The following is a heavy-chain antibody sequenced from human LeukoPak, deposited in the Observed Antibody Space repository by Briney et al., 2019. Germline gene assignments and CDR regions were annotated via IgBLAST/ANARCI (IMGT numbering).Heavy chain of an antibody. CDR3: ARGPYSDDSSGAFDI. CDR2: IYYSGTT. Sequence: KTSETLSLTCTVSGGSISSYYWTWIRQPPGKGLEWIGYIYYSGTTNYNPSLKSRVTMPLDTSMQQFSLRLSSVTAADTAVYFCARGPYSDDSSGAFDIWGQGTMVTVSS. D-gene: IGHD3-22*01. CDR1: GGSISSYY. V-gene: IGHV4-59*01. J-gene: IGHJ3*02.